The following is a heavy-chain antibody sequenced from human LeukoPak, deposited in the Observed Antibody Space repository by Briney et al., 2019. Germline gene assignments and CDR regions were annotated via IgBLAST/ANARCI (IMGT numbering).Heavy chain of an antibody. CDR2: ISGSGGST. V-gene: IGHV3-23*01. D-gene: IGHD3-10*01. Sequence: GGSQRLSCAASGFTFSSYAMSWVRQAPGKGLEWVSAISGSGGSTYYADSVKGRFTISRDNSKNTLYLQMNSLRAEDTAVYYCAKDPGGSLLWFGEWGGNFDYWGQGTLVTVSS. J-gene: IGHJ4*02. CDR1: GFTFSSYA. CDR3: AKDPGGSLLWFGEWGGNFDY.